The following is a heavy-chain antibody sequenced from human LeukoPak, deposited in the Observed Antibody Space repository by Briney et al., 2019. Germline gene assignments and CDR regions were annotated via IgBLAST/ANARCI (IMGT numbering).Heavy chain of an antibody. J-gene: IGHJ6*02. CDR2: ISYDGSNK. Sequence: GGSLRLSCAASGFTFSSYGMHWVRQAPGKGLEWVAVISYDGSNKYYADSVKGRFTISRDNSKNTLYLQMNSLRAEDTAVYYCAKATRGYDYYYYGMDVWGQGTTVTVSS. CDR1: GFTFSSYG. CDR3: AKATRGYDYYYYGMDV. D-gene: IGHD6-25*01. V-gene: IGHV3-30*18.